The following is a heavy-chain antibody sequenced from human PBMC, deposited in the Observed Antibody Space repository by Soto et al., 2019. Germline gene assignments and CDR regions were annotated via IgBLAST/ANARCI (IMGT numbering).Heavy chain of an antibody. CDR2: ISSNGGST. D-gene: IGHD3-3*01. J-gene: IGHJ4*02. V-gene: IGHV3-64*01. CDR1: GFTFSSYA. CDR3: ARAYDFWSGYYDL. Sequence: GGSLRLSCAASGFTFSSYAMHWVRQAPGKGLEYVSAISSNGGSTYYANSVKGRFTISRDNSKNTLYLQMGSLRAEDMAVYYCARAYDFWSGYYDLWGQGTLVTVSS.